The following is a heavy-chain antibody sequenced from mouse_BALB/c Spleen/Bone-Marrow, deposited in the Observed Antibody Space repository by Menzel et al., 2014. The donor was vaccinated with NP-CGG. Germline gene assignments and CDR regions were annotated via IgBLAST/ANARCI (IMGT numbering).Heavy chain of an antibody. V-gene: IGHV1-14*01. CDR1: GYTFTSYV. CDR2: INPYNDGT. CDR3: ARSYGGGDY. J-gene: IGHJ2*01. Sequence: VHVKQSGPELVKPGASVEMSCKASGYTFTSYVMHWVKQKPGQGLEWIGYINPYNDGTKYNEKFKGKATLTSDKSSSTAYMELSSLTSEDSAVYYCARSYGGGDYWGQGTTLTVSS. D-gene: IGHD1-1*01.